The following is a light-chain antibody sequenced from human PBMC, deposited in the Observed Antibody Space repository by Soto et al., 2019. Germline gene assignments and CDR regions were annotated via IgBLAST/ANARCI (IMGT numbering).Light chain of an antibody. Sequence: QSVLTQPASVSGSPRQSITISCTGTSSDVGNYNYVSWYQQYPGRVPKLLIYMVSNRPSGVSNRFSGSKSGNTASLTISGLQAEDEADYFCTSPTPGSLYVFGTGTKLTVL. CDR3: TSPTPGSLYV. V-gene: IGLV2-14*01. J-gene: IGLJ1*01. CDR2: MVS. CDR1: SSDVGNYNY.